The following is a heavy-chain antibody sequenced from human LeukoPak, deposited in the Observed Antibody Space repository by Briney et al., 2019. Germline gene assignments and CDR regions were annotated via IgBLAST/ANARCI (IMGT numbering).Heavy chain of an antibody. CDR3: AREVSGWRGGAFDM. V-gene: IGHV3-23*01. J-gene: IGHJ3*02. Sequence: AGSLSRSCAASGFSCSSYVMSWVRHAPGHGRDWGSIITGNGGTTYYADSVKGRFTISRDNSKNTLYLQMNSLRADDTAVYYCAREVSGWRGGAFDMWGQGTMVTVSS. CDR1: GFSCSSYV. CDR2: ITGNGGTT. D-gene: IGHD6-19*01.